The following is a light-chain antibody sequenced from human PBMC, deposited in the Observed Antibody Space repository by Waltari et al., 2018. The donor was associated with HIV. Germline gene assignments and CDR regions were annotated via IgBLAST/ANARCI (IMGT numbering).Light chain of an antibody. J-gene: IGKJ1*01. Sequence: DIVMTQSTDTLSVSPGERATLPCRASQSVPTNLAWYQKKPGQAPRLRFYGSYTRATGLPDRFRCSGSGTEFTLTISRLQSEDSAVYYCQQYNHWPWTFGQGTTVEIK. CDR3: QQYNHWPWT. CDR2: GSY. V-gene: IGKV3-15*01. CDR1: QSVPTN.